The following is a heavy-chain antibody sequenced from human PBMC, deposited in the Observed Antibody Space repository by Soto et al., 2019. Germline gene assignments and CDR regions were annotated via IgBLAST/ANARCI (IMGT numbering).Heavy chain of an antibody. CDR3: ARDFYVGATRLGRGAFDY. CDR1: GYTFTSYG. D-gene: IGHD1-26*01. V-gene: IGHV1-18*04. CDR2: ISAYNGNT. Sequence: ASVKVSCKASGYTFTSYGISWVRQAPGQGLEWMGWISAYNGNTNYAQKLQGRVTMTTDTSTSTAYMELSSLRSEDTAVYYCARDFYVGATRLGRGAFDYWGQGTLVTVSS. J-gene: IGHJ4*02.